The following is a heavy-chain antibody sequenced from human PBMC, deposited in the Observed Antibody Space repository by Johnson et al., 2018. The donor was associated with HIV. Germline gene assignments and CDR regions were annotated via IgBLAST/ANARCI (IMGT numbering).Heavy chain of an antibody. CDR2: IKQDGSEK. CDR1: GFTFSSYW. J-gene: IGHJ3*02. Sequence: VQLVESGGGVVQPGRSLRLSCAASGFTFSSYWMSWVHQAPGKGLEWVANIKQDGSEKYYVDSVKGRFTISRDNAKNLLYLQMNSLRAEDTAVFYCARTSEWATYQDAFDIWGQGTMVSVSS. CDR3: ARTSEWATYQDAFDI. D-gene: IGHD1-26*01. V-gene: IGHV3-7*05.